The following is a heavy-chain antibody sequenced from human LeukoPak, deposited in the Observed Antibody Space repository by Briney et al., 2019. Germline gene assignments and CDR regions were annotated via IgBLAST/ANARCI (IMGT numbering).Heavy chain of an antibody. J-gene: IGHJ4*02. D-gene: IGHD3-22*01. CDR3: AREEPYYYDSSGYGN. V-gene: IGHV3-7*03. Sequence: GGSLRLSCAASGFTFSTYWMSWVRQAPGKGLEWVAKVKPDGSQKDYVDSVKGRFTISRDNAKNSLYLQMNSLRAEDTAVYYCAREEPYYYDSSGYGNWGQGTLVTVSS. CDR1: GFTFSTYW. CDR2: VKPDGSQK.